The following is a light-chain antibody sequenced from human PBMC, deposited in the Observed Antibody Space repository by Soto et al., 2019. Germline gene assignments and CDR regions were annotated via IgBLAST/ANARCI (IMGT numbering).Light chain of an antibody. CDR1: QAIRNN. J-gene: IGKJ2*01. V-gene: IGKV1-6*01. CDR2: AAS. CDR3: LQEYTYPYT. Sequence: AIQVTQSPSSLSASVGDRVTITCRASQAIRNNLGWYQHKPGKAPKLLIYAASLLQRGVLSRFSGSGSGTDFTLTISSLQPEDFATYYCLQEYTYPYTFGQGTKLEIK.